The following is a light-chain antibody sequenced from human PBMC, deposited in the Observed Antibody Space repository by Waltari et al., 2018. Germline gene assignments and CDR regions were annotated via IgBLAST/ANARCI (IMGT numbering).Light chain of an antibody. CDR3: SSITTTYIYV. J-gene: IGLJ1*01. Sequence: QSALTQPASVSGSPGQSITISCTGTSSDVGAFNYVSWYQQHPGKAPKLIIFDVNNRPSGVSNRFSASKSGNTASLSISGLQAEDEADYYCSSITTTYIYVFGTGTKVTVL. CDR1: SSDVGAFNY. CDR2: DVN. V-gene: IGLV2-14*03.